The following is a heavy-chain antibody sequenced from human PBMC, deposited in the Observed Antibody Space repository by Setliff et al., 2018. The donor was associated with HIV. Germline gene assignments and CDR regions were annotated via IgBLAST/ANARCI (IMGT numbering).Heavy chain of an antibody. CDR3: ARVYGRGYFDTSGYFDY. CDR1: RFTFSDYY. D-gene: IGHD3-22*01. CDR2: ISSRGTTI. V-gene: IGHV3-11*01. J-gene: IGHJ4*02. Sequence: GESLTLSCAASRFTFSDYYMSWIRQAPGKGLEWVSYISSRGTTIYYAGSVKGRFTISRDNAKNSLYLQMNSLRAEDTAVYYCARVYGRGYFDTSGYFDYWGQGTPVTAPQ.